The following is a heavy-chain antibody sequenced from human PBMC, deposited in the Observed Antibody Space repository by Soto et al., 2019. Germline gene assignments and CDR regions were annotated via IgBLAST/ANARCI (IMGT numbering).Heavy chain of an antibody. CDR3: ARDAAYNDFWGGVMELYSYNMDV. CDR2: ISAHKGDT. CDR1: GYNFANYG. V-gene: IGHV1-18*01. Sequence: QVQLVQSEAEVKKPGASLKVSCRASGYNFANYGISWVRQAPGQGREWMGWISAHKGDTKYAQKVQGRVTMTADTSTSTAYMEMWSLRSDDTAVYYCARDAAYNDFWGGVMELYSYNMDVWGQGTTVTV. D-gene: IGHD3-3*01. J-gene: IGHJ6*02.